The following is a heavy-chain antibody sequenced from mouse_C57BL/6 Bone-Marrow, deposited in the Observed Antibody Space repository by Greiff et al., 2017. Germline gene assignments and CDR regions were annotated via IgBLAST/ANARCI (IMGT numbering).Heavy chain of an antibody. CDR3: SAITTVVATDY. Sequence: VQLQQSGAELVRPGASVKLSCTASGFNIKDDYMHWVKQRPEQGLEWIGWIDPENGDTEYASKFQGKATITADTSSHTAYLQLSSLTSEDPAVYYYSAITTVVATDYWGPGTTLTVSS. D-gene: IGHD1-1*01. J-gene: IGHJ2*01. V-gene: IGHV14-4*01. CDR1: GFNIKDDY. CDR2: IDPENGDT.